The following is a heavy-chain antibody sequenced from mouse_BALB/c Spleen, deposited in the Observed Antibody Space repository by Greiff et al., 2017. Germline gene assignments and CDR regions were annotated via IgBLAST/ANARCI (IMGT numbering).Heavy chain of an antibody. V-gene: IGHV5-12-2*01. D-gene: IGHD1-1*01. CDR3: ARTITTVVEYFDV. CDR2: ISNGGGST. Sequence: EVKVVESGGGLVQPGGSLKLSCAASGFTFSSYTMSWVRQTPEKRLEWVAYISNGGGSTYYPDTVKGRFTISRDNAKNTLYLQMSSLKSEDTAMYYCARTITTVVEYFDVWGAGTTVTVSS. J-gene: IGHJ1*01. CDR1: GFTFSSYT.